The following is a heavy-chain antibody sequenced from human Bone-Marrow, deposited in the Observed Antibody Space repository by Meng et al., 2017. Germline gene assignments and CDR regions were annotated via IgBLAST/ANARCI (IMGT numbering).Heavy chain of an antibody. CDR1: GGSFSGYY. Sequence: QGRRQKWGAGLLNPSGTLSPTCAVYGGSFSGYYWSWISQPPGKGLEWSRESNHSGSTNYNPSLKSRVTISVDTSKNQFSLKLSSVTAADTAVYYCARAKRIYSGYGWWFDPWGQGTLVTVSS. V-gene: IGHV4-34*01. J-gene: IGHJ5*02. CDR2: SNHSGST. CDR3: ARAKRIYSGYGWWFDP. D-gene: IGHD5-12*01.